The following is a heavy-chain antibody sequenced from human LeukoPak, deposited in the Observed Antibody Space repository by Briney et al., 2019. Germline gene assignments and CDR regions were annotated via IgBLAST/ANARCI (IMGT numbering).Heavy chain of an antibody. CDR2: IYTSEST. V-gene: IGHV4-4*07. J-gene: IGHJ4*02. CDR1: GGSFSGYY. D-gene: IGHD6-19*01. Sequence: PSETLSPTCAVYGGSFSGYYWSWIRQPAGKGLEWIGRIYTSESTNYNPSLKSRVTMSVDTSKNQFSLKLTSVTAADTAVYYCARDIAVAGTWKYYFDYWGQGTLVTVSS. CDR3: ARDIAVAGTWKYYFDY.